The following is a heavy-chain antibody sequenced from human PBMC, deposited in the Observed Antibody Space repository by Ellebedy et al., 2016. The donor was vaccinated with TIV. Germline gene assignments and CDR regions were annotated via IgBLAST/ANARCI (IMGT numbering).Heavy chain of an antibody. CDR3: ARDSTGDFDY. Sequence: GQSLKISCTASEFTFSSYGMHWVRQAPGEGLEWVAVIWYDGSKKYYTDSVKGRFTISRDNSKNTLYLQMNSLKAEDTAVYYCARDSTGDFDYWGQGTLVTVSS. J-gene: IGHJ4*02. CDR1: EFTFSSYG. CDR2: IWYDGSKK. V-gene: IGHV3-33*01. D-gene: IGHD2-2*01.